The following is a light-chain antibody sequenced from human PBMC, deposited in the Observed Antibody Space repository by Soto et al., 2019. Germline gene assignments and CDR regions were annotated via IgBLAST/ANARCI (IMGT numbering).Light chain of an antibody. CDR2: AAS. CDR3: QQYGSSAPIT. V-gene: IGKV1-17*01. Sequence: IQMTQSPSSLSASVGDRVTITCRASQGIRNDLDWFQQKPGKVPKLLIYAASSLQSGVPSRFSGSGSETDFTLTISRLEPEDFALYYCQQYGSSAPITFGQGTRLEIK. J-gene: IGKJ5*01. CDR1: QGIRND.